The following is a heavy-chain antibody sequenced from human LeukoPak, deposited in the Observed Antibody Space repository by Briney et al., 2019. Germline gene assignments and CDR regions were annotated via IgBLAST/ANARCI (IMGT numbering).Heavy chain of an antibody. CDR3: ARSSIVVVSILDY. J-gene: IGHJ4*02. D-gene: IGHD2-2*01. Sequence: GGSLRLSCAASGFPFSSYAVHWVRQAPGKGPEYVSAISSNGGSTSYANSVKGRFIISRDNSKNTLYLQMGSLRAEDMAVYYCARSSIVVVSILDYWGQGTLVTVSS. V-gene: IGHV3-64*01. CDR2: ISSNGGST. CDR1: GFPFSSYA.